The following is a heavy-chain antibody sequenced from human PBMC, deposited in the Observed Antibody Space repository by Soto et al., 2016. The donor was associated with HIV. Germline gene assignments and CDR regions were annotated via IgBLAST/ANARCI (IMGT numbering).Heavy chain of an antibody. J-gene: IGHJ2*01. CDR2: ISSSGSIK. CDR3: VRRSNTVTTAYWYFDL. Sequence: EVQLVESGGGSVQPGGSLRLSCEASGFPFRSYVMNWVRQAPGKGLEWISYISSSGSIKHYADSVKGRFTISRDKAKNSLFLQMNSLRVDDTAVYYCVRRSNTVTTAYWYFDLWGLAPCHC. D-gene: IGHD4-17*01. V-gene: IGHV3-48*03. CDR1: GFPFRSYV.